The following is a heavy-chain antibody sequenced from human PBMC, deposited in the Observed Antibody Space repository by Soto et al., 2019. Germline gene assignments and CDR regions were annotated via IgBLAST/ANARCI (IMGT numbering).Heavy chain of an antibody. Sequence: EVQLLESGGGLVQPGGSLRLSCAASGFTFSSYAMSWVRQAPGMGLEWVSVISGSGYATYYADSVKGRFTVSSDNSNNTVYLQMTSLRAEDTAVYYCAKEETVLVTYYYYYGMDVWGQGTTVSVSS. D-gene: IGHD4-17*01. CDR1: GFTFSSYA. V-gene: IGHV3-23*01. J-gene: IGHJ6*02. CDR2: ISGSGYAT. CDR3: AKEETVLVTYYYYYGMDV.